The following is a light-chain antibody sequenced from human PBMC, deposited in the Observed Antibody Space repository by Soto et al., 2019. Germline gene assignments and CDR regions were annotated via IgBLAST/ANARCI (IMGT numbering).Light chain of an antibody. CDR3: LQDHNYPLT. V-gene: IGKV1-6*01. CDR1: QDIRSD. Sequence: AIQMTQSPSSLSASVGGTVTITCRASQDIRSDLGWYQQKPGKAPKLLIYAASSLQSGVPSRFSGTGSGTDFNLTISSLQPEDFATYYCLQDHNYPLTFGGGTKVEIK. J-gene: IGKJ4*01. CDR2: AAS.